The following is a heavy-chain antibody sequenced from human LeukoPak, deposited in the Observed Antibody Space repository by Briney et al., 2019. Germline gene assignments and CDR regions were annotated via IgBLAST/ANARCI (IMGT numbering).Heavy chain of an antibody. Sequence: PSETLSLTCTVSGDSITSGGYYWSWIHQRPGKGLEWIGCIYKTGSTYYNPSLKSRVTMSVDTSRNQFSLQLNSVTAADTAVYYCARDVLRWGQGTLVTVSS. CDR2: IYKTGST. V-gene: IGHV4-31*03. CDR3: ARDVLR. J-gene: IGHJ4*02. CDR1: GDSITSGGYY.